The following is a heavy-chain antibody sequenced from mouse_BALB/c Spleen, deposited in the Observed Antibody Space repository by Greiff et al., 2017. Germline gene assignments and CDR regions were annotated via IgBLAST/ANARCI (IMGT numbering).Heavy chain of an antibody. V-gene: IGHV1-77*01. CDR3: ARSGYGKRGVGY. CDR1: GYTFTDYY. J-gene: IGHJ2*01. Sequence: QVQLQQSGAELARPGASVKLSCTASGYTFTDYYINWVKQRTGQGLEWIGEIYPGSGNTYYNEKFKGKATLTADNSSSKAYMQLSSLTSEDSAVYFGARSGYGKRGVGYWGQGTTLTVSS. D-gene: IGHD2-1*01. CDR2: IYPGSGNT.